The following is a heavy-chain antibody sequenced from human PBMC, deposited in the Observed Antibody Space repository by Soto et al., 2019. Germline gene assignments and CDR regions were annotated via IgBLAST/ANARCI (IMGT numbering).Heavy chain of an antibody. V-gene: IGHV1-69*02. D-gene: IGHD6-6*01. CDR1: GGTFSSYT. J-gene: IGHJ4*02. CDR3: ASLKRPNRVYELHFDY. Sequence: QVQLVQSGAEVKKPGSSVKVSCKASGGTFSSYTISWVRQAPGQGLEWMGRIIPILGIANYAQKFQGRVTITADKSTSTAYMELSSLRSEDTAVYYCASLKRPNRVYELHFDYWGQGTLVTVSS. CDR2: IIPILGIA.